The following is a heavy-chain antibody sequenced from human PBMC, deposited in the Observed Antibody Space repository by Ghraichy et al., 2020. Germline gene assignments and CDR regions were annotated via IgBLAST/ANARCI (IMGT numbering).Heavy chain of an antibody. Sequence: LSLTCAASGFTFDDYAMHWVRQAPGKGLEWVSGISWNSGSIGYADSVKGRFTISRDNAKNSLYLQMNSLRAEDTALYYCAKDSYNWNPDAGGMDVWGQGTTVTVSS. D-gene: IGHD1-20*01. V-gene: IGHV3-9*01. CDR3: AKDSYNWNPDAGGMDV. J-gene: IGHJ6*02. CDR2: ISWNSGSI. CDR1: GFTFDDYA.